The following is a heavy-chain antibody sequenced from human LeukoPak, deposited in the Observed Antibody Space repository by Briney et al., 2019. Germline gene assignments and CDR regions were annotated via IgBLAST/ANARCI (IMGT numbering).Heavy chain of an antibody. V-gene: IGHV3-30*03. CDR3: ARDNGL. CDR2: ISYDGRNQ. J-gene: IGHJ4*02. D-gene: IGHD3/OR15-3a*01. Sequence: GGSLRLSCAASGFSFTTYGMHWVRQAPLKGLEWLAAISYDGRNQNYADSVKGRFTIFRDNSQNTLYLQMNSLRVEDTALYYCARDNGLWGQGTLVTVSS. CDR1: GFSFTTYG.